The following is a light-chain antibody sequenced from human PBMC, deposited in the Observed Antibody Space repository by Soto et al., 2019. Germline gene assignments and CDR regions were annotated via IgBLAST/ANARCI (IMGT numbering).Light chain of an antibody. CDR2: DAS. Sequence: EIVMTQSPATLSVSPGERATLSCRASQSVSSYLAWYQQKPGQAPRLLIYDASNRATGIPARFSGSGSGTDFTLTISRLEPEDFAVYCCQQYGSSPWTFGQGTKVDIK. CDR1: QSVSSY. CDR3: QQYGSSPWT. V-gene: IGKV3-20*01. J-gene: IGKJ1*01.